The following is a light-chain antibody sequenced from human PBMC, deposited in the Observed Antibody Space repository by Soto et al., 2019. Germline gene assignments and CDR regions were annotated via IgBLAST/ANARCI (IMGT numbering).Light chain of an antibody. CDR1: ESISRY. CDR2: AAS. Sequence: DIQMTQSPSSLSASVGDRVTVTCRSSESISRYLNWYQQKPGKAPRLLIYAASSLQSGVPSRFSGSGSGTGFALTISSLQPEDFATYYCQQSHDDPGFGPGTKVDIK. V-gene: IGKV1-39*01. CDR3: QQSHDDPG. J-gene: IGKJ3*01.